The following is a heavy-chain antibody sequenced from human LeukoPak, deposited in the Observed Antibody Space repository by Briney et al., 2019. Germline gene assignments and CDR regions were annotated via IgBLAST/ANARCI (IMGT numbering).Heavy chain of an antibody. V-gene: IGHV3-20*04. J-gene: IGHJ4*02. CDR2: INWNGGST. Sequence: PGGSLRLSCAASGFTFDDYGMSWVRQVPGKGLEWVSGINWNGGSTGYADSVKGRFTISRDNAKNTLYLQMNSLRAEDTAVYYCAKGYYYDSSATYFDYWGQGTLVTVSS. D-gene: IGHD3-22*01. CDR3: AKGYYYDSSATYFDY. CDR1: GFTFDDYG.